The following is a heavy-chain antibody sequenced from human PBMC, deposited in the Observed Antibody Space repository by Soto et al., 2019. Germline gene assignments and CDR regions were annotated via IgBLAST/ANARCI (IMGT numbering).Heavy chain of an antibody. CDR2: ISAYNGNT. V-gene: IGHV1-18*01. Sequence: QVQLVQSGGEVKKPGASVKVSCKTSGYSFTTYGISWVRQAPGQGLEWMGWISAYNGNTNYAQKLQDRVTMTTDTSTSTAYMELRSLRSDDTAVYYCATEDPAAHYYYYGMDVWGQGSTVTVSS. CDR1: GYSFTTYG. CDR3: ATEDPAAHYYYYGMDV. J-gene: IGHJ6*02.